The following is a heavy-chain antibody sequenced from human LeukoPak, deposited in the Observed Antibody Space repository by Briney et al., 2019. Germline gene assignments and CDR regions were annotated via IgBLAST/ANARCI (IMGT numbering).Heavy chain of an antibody. D-gene: IGHD3-3*01. V-gene: IGHV3-30-3*01. CDR2: ISYDGSNK. Sequence: PGGSLRLSCAASGFTFSSYAMHWVRQAPGKGLEWVAVISYDGSNKYYADSVKGRFTISRDNSKNTLYLQMNSLRAEDTAVYYCARSITIFGVAQRGFDPWGQGTLVTVSS. CDR3: ARSITIFGVAQRGFDP. CDR1: GFTFSSYA. J-gene: IGHJ5*02.